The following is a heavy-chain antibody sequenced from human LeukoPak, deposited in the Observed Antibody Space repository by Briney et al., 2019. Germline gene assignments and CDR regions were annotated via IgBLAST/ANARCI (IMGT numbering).Heavy chain of an antibody. CDR3: ARAGGAARPVDY. V-gene: IGHV1-2*02. D-gene: IGHD6-6*01. CDR2: INPNCGGT. J-gene: IGHJ4*02. Sequence: ASVKVSCKASGYTFTGYYMHWVRQAPGQGLEWMGWINPNCGGTNYAQKFQGRVTMTRDTSITTAYMELSRLRSDDTAVYYCARAGGAARPVDYWGQGTLVTVSS. CDR1: GYTFTGYY.